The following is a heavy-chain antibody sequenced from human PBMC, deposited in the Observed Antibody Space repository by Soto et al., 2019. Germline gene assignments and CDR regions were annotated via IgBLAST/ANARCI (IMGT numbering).Heavy chain of an antibody. CDR3: ARGHSTDCSNGVCSFFYNHEMDV. V-gene: IGHV1-2*04. CDR1: GYSFTDYH. Sequence: ASVKVSCKASGYSFTDYHVHWVRQAPGQGLEWLGRINPKSGGTSTAQKFQGWVTMTRDTSINTAYMDLTRLRSDDTAVYYCARGHSTDCSNGVCSFFYNHEMDVWG. J-gene: IGHJ6*02. CDR2: INPKSGGT. D-gene: IGHD2-8*01.